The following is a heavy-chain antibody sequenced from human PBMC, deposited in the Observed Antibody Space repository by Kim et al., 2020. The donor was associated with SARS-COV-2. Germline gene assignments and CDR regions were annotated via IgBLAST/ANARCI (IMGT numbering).Heavy chain of an antibody. V-gene: IGHV3-30*04. D-gene: IGHD3-9*01. J-gene: IGHJ6*02. CDR2: ISYDGSNK. CDR1: GFTFSSYA. Sequence: GGSLRLSCAASGFTFSSYAMHWVRQAPGKGLEWVAVISYDGSNKYYADSVKGRFTISRDNSKNTLYLQMNSLRAEDTAVYYCARDSGYYGYYYYGMDVWGQGTTVTVSS. CDR3: ARDSGYYGYYYYGMDV.